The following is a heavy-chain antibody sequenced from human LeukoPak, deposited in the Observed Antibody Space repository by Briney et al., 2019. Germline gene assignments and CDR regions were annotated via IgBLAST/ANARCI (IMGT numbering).Heavy chain of an antibody. J-gene: IGHJ4*02. CDR1: GYTFTSYG. D-gene: IGHD3-16*01. CDR2: ISAYNGNT. Sequence: ASVKVSCKASGYTFTSYGISWVRQAPGQGLEWMGWISAYNGNTNYAQKLQGRVTMTRDTSTSTVYMELSSLRSEDTAVYYCAREGAATAFPFDYWGQGTLVTVSS. V-gene: IGHV1-18*01. CDR3: AREGAATAFPFDY.